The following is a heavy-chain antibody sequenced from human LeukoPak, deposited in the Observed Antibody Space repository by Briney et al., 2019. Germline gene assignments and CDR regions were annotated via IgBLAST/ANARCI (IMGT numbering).Heavy chain of an antibody. D-gene: IGHD4-23*01. CDR3: ARAPNAGGNGAFDI. V-gene: IGHV4-4*07. CDR2: IYTSGST. Sequence: SETLSLTCTVSGGSISSYYWSWIRQPAGKGLEWIGRIYTSGSTYFNPSLKSRLTTSVDTSKNQFSLKLSSVTAADTAVYYCARAPNAGGNGAFDIWGQGTMVTVSS. J-gene: IGHJ3*02. CDR1: GGSISSYY.